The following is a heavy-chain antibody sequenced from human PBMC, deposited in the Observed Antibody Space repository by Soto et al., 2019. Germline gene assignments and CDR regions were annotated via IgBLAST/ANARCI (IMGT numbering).Heavy chain of an antibody. D-gene: IGHD3-3*01. V-gene: IGHV3-33*01. Sequence: QVQLVESGGGVVQPGRSLRLSCAASGFTFSSYGMHWVRQAPGKGLEWVAVIWYDGSNKYYADSVKGRFTISRDNSKNTLYLQMNSLRAEDTAVYYCASSITIFGVVITNDAFDIWGQGTMVTVSS. J-gene: IGHJ3*02. CDR1: GFTFSSYG. CDR2: IWYDGSNK. CDR3: ASSITIFGVVITNDAFDI.